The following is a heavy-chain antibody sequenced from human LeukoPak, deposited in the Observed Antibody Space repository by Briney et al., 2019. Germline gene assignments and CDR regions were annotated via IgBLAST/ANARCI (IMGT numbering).Heavy chain of an antibody. D-gene: IGHD5-18*01. CDR1: GFTFDDYG. CDR2: ISSSSSYI. V-gene: IGHV3-21*01. CDR3: TLNQNTARLPYYFDY. J-gene: IGHJ4*02. Sequence: GGSLRLSCAASGFTFDDYGMSWVRQAPGKGLEWVSSISSSSSYIYYADSVKGRFTISRDNAKNSLYLQMNSLRAEDTAVYYCTLNQNTARLPYYFDYWGQGTLVTVSS.